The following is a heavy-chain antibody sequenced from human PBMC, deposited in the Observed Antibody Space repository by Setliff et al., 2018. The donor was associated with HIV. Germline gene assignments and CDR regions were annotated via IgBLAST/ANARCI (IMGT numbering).Heavy chain of an antibody. CDR2: INPNSGGT. CDR3: ARGQGGFGELLYT. J-gene: IGHJ5*02. D-gene: IGHD3-10*01. Sequence: ASVKVSCKASGYTFTGYYMHWVRQAPGQGLEWMGCINPNSGGTNYAQQFQGRVTMTRDTSISTAYMELSRLRSDDTAVYYCARGQGGFGELLYTWGQGTLVTVSS. V-gene: IGHV1-2*02. CDR1: GYTFTGYY.